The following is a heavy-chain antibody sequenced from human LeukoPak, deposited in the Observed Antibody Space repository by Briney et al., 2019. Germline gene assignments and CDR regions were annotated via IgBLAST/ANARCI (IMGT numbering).Heavy chain of an antibody. V-gene: IGHV1-18*01. CDR1: GYTFTSYG. D-gene: IGHD6-13*01. J-gene: IGHJ4*02. CDR3: ARDWSSSWFFDD. Sequence: ASVKVSCKASGYTFTSYGISWVRQAPGQGLEWMGWISAYNGNTNYAQKLQGRVTMTTDTSTSTAYMQMRSLRAEDTAGYYCARDWSSSWFFDDWGQGTLVTVSS. CDR2: ISAYNGNT.